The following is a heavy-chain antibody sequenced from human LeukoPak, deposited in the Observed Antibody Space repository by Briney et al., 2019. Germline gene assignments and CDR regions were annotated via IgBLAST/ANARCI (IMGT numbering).Heavy chain of an antibody. CDR1: GLTFSSYW. Sequence: GGYLRLSCAASGLTFSSYWMQWVRQAPGKGLVWLSCINSDGSRANYADSVKGRFTISRDNVRNTLFLQLNGLRVEDMAVYYCAKDNFGALDYWDQGALVTVSS. D-gene: IGHD3-16*01. J-gene: IGHJ4*02. V-gene: IGHV3-74*01. CDR2: INSDGSRA. CDR3: AKDNFGALDY.